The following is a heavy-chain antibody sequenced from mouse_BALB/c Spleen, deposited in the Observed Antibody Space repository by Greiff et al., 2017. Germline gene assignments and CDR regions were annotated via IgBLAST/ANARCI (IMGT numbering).Heavy chain of an antibody. CDR3: AREKYGPFAY. V-gene: IGHV5-6-5*01. CDR2: ISSGGST. J-gene: IGHJ3*01. CDR1: GFTFSSYA. Sequence: EVQVVESGGGLVKPGGSLKLSCAASGFTFSSYAMSWVRQTPEKRLEWVASISSGGSTYYPDSVKGRFTISRDNARNILYLQMSSLRSEDTAMYYCAREKYGPFAYWGQGTLVTVSA. D-gene: IGHD2-10*02.